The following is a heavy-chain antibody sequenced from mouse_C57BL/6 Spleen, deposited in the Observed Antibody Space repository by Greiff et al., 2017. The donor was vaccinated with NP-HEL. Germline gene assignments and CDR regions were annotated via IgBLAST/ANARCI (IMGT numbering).Heavy chain of an antibody. Sequence: EVQLQQSGPELVKPGASVKIPCKASGYTFTDYNMDWVKQSHGKSLEWIGDINPNNGGTIYNQKFKGKATLTVDKSSSTAYMELRSLTSEDTAVYYCARLDTTVVAPWYFDVWGTGTTVTVSS. CDR3: ARLDTTVVAPWYFDV. CDR1: GYTFTDYN. V-gene: IGHV1-18*01. D-gene: IGHD1-1*01. J-gene: IGHJ1*03. CDR2: INPNNGGT.